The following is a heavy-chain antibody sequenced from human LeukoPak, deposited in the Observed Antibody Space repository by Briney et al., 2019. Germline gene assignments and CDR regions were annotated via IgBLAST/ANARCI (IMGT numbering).Heavy chain of an antibody. D-gene: IGHD2-2*01. CDR3: AGRLGDIVVVPVPYNWFDP. J-gene: IGHJ5*02. V-gene: IGHV4-34*01. CDR2: INHSGST. CDR1: GGSFSGYY. Sequence: SETLSLTCAVYGGSFSGYYWSWIRQPPGKGLEWIGEINHSGSTNYNPSLKSRVTISVDTSKNQFSLKLSSVTAADTAVYYCAGRLGDIVVVPVPYNWFDPWGQGTLVTVSS.